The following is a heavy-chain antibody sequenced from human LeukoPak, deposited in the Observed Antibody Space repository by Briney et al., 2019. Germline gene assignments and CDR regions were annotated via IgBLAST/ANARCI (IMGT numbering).Heavy chain of an antibody. CDR2: IYYSGST. CDR3: ARGELWFGENYYFDY. J-gene: IGHJ4*02. CDR1: GGSNSSSSYY. V-gene: IGHV4-39*07. D-gene: IGHD3-10*01. Sequence: SETLSLTCTLSGGSNSSSSYYWRWIRQPPGKGLVGFGSIYYSGSTYYNPSLKSRVTISVDTSKNQFSLKLSSVTAADTAVYYCARGELWFGENYYFDYWGQGTLVTVSS.